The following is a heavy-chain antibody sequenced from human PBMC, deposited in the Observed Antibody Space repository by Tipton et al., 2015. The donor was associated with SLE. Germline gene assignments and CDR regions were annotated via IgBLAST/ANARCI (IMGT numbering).Heavy chain of an antibody. CDR2: IYSSVNT. CDR3: ARVFPRIATAGLLDL. CDR1: GGSISDYY. J-gene: IGHJ2*01. D-gene: IGHD6-13*01. V-gene: IGHV4-59*01. Sequence: TLSLTCNVSGGSISDYYWNWIRQPPGKGLEWIGYIYSSVNTYYNPSLKSRVTISVNTSKNQFSLRLSSVTAADTAVYYCARVFPRIATAGLLDLWGRGTLVTVSS.